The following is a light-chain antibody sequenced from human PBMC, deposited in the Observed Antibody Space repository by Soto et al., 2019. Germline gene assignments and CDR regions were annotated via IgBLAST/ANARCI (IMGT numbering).Light chain of an antibody. CDR3: SSSTTSDTWL. J-gene: IGLJ3*02. CDR2: EVS. V-gene: IGLV2-14*01. CDR1: TSDVGGFDS. Sequence: QSALTQPASVSGSPGQSITISCTATTSDVGGFDSVSWYQQHPGTAPRVIIYEVSNRPSGVSYRFSGSKSANTASLTISGLQADDEADYYCSSSTTSDTWLFGGGTKVTVL.